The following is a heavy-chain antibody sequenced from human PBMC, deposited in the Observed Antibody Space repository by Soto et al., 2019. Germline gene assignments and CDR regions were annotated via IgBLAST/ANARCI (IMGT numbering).Heavy chain of an antibody. J-gene: IGHJ4*02. CDR3: ARDRLLRYFDWPFDY. Sequence: GGSLRLSCAASGFTFSSYWMSWVRQAPGKGLEWVANIKQDGSEKYYVDSVKGRLTISRDNAKNSLYLQMSSLRAEDTAVYYCARDRLLRYFDWPFDYWGQGTLVTVSS. V-gene: IGHV3-7*01. CDR2: IKQDGSEK. CDR1: GFTFSSYW. D-gene: IGHD3-9*01.